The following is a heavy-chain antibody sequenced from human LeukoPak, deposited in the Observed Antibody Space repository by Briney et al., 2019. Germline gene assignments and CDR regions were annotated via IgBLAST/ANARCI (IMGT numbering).Heavy chain of an antibody. Sequence: ASVKVSCKASGYTFTNYGISWVRQAPGQGLEWMGWISAYNGHTKYAQKVQGRVTMTRDTSTSTAYMELRSLRSDDTAVYYCARDYDILTGYYYYYMDVWGKGTTVTISS. CDR1: GYTFTNYG. D-gene: IGHD3-9*01. CDR3: ARDYDILTGYYYYYMDV. J-gene: IGHJ6*03. V-gene: IGHV1-18*01. CDR2: ISAYNGHT.